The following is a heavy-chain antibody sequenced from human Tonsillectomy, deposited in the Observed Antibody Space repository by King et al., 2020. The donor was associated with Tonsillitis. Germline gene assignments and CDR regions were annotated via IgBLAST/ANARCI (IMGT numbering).Heavy chain of an antibody. CDR2: IRHDGTQK. CDR1: GFIFRNYW. CDR3: GRDLKCCASGICYDAFDI. Sequence: VQLVESGGALVQPGGSLRLSCAASGFIFRNYWMTWVRQAPGKGLEWVANIRHDGTQKNFVDCVKGRFTISRDNAKNSLHLEMNSLRAEDTAVYYCGRDLKCCASGICYDAFDIWGQGTKVTVSS. V-gene: IGHV3-7*03. D-gene: IGHD3-10*01. J-gene: IGHJ3*02.